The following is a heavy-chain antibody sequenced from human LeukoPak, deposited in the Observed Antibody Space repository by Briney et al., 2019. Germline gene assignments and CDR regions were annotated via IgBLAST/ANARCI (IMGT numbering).Heavy chain of an antibody. CDR2: IYHNGNT. Sequence: SQTLSSTCTVSGGPVSTGFHSWSWIRQPPGGGLEWMGIIYHNGNTYYNPSLKSRLTILIDTSKNRFSLRLHSVTAADTAVYYCADSTNYYNSSGYSVNWGQGTLVTVSS. CDR1: GGPVSTGFHS. CDR3: ADSTNYYNSSGYSVN. D-gene: IGHD3-22*01. V-gene: IGHV4-30-4*01. J-gene: IGHJ4*02.